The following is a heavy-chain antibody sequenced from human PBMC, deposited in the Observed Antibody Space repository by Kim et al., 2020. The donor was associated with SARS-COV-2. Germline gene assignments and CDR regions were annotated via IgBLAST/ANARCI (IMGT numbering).Heavy chain of an antibody. CDR1: GYIFTNYV. D-gene: IGHD3-3*01. V-gene: IGHV1-3*01. J-gene: IGHJ5*02. Sequence: ASVKVSCKASGYIFTNYVIHWVRQAPGQRLEWMGWINGGNGNTKYSQNFQGRLTITRDTSASTSYMELSSLRSEDTTVYYCTRDSRDHTIQNPPEWFDPWGQGTLVTFSS. CDR3: TRDSRDHTIQNPPEWFDP. CDR2: INGGNGNT.